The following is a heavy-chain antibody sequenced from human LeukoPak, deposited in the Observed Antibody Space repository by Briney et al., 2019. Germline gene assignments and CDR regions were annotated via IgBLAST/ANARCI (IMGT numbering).Heavy chain of an antibody. Sequence: GVSLRLFCAASGFTLSIYSMNWVRQAPGKGLEWVSSISSSSSYIYYADSVKGRFTISTDNAKNALYLQMKSLRAEDTAVYYCARDAGALNPEYFYYWGQGTLVTVSS. CDR2: ISSSSSYI. V-gene: IGHV3-21*01. CDR1: GFTLSIYS. J-gene: IGHJ4*02. D-gene: IGHD3-10*01. CDR3: ARDAGALNPEYFYY.